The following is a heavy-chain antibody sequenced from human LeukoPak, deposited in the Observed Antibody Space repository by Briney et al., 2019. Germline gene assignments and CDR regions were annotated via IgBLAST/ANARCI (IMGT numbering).Heavy chain of an antibody. CDR3: GHDTSGYAYYFDY. V-gene: IGHV3-49*03. D-gene: IGHD3-22*01. Sequence: PGGSLRLSCTASGFTFGDYAMSWFRQAPGKGLEWVGFIRSKAKGGTTEYAASVKGRFTISRDDSRSIAYLQMNSLKTEDTAVYYCGHDTSGYAYYFDYWGQGTLVTVSS. J-gene: IGHJ4*02. CDR2: IRSKAKGGTT. CDR1: GFTFGDYA.